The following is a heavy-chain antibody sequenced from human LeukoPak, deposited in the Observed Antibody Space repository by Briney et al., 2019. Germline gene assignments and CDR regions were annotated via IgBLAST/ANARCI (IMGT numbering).Heavy chain of an antibody. CDR1: GFTFSRNW. J-gene: IGHJ5*01. D-gene: IGHD6-13*01. CDR2: INSDGSST. V-gene: IGHV3-74*01. Sequence: GGSLRLSCAASGFTFSRNWLHWVRQAPGKGLVWVSRINSDGSSTSYADSVKGRFTISRDNSKNTLYLQMDSLRAEDTAVYYCAKDPIPGRIAAAGTGWFDYWGQGTLVTVSS. CDR3: AKDPIPGRIAAAGTGWFDY.